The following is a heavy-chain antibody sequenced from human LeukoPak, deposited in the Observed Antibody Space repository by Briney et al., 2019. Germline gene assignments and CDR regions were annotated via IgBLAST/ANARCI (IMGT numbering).Heavy chain of an antibody. CDR3: ARGGGTGYSSSRYKFLSSEYYFDY. J-gene: IGHJ4*02. D-gene: IGHD6-13*01. CDR1: GGSISSYY. V-gene: IGHV4-4*07. CDR2: IYTSGST. Sequence: SETLSLTCTVSGGSISSYYWSWIRQPAGKGLEWIGRIYTSGSTNYNPSLKSRVTMSVDTSKNQFSLQLNSVTPEDTAVYYCARGGGTGYSSSRYKFLSSEYYFDYWGQGTLVTVSS.